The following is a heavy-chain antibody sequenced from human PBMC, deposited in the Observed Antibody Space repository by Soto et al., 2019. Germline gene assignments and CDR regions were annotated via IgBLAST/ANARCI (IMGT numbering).Heavy chain of an antibody. CDR3: ARGLGSLNIDY. J-gene: IGHJ4*02. CDR1: GGSISSYY. CDR2: IYYSGST. V-gene: IGHV4-59*01. Sequence: SETLSLTCTVSGGSISSYYWSWIRQPPGKGLEWIGYIYYSGSTNYNPSLKSRVTISVDTSKNQFSLKLSSVTAADTAVYYCARGLGSLNIDYWGQGTLVTVSS. D-gene: IGHD3-10*01.